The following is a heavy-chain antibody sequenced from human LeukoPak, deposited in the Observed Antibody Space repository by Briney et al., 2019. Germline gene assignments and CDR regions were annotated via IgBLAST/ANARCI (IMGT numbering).Heavy chain of an antibody. V-gene: IGHV3-53*01. CDR3: ARGAYYYED. CDR1: GFTVSSNY. D-gene: IGHD3-22*01. CDR2: ISGDGST. J-gene: IGHJ4*02. Sequence: GGSLRLSCAASGFTVSSNYMSWVRQAPGKGLEWVSLISGDGSTYYADSVKGRFTISRDNSKSTLYLQMNSLRAEDTAVYYCARGAYYYEDWGQGTLVTVSS.